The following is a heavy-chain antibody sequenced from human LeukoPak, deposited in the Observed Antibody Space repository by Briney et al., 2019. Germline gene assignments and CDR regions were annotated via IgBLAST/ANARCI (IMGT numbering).Heavy chain of an antibody. CDR2: INHSGSN. J-gene: IGHJ4*02. V-gene: IGHV4-34*01. Sequence: SETLSLTCAVDGGSLSGYYWSWIRQPPGKGLEWIGEINHSGSNNYNPSLTSRVPISVATSTTQLSLTLRPVTAADTAVYYCARGKARARGPYHYDSSGYSYFAYCGQATLVTVSS. CDR3: ARGKARARGPYHYDSSGYSYFAY. CDR1: GGSLSGYY. D-gene: IGHD3-22*01.